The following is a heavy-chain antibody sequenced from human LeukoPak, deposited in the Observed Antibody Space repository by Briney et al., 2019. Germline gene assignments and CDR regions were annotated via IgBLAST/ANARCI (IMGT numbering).Heavy chain of an antibody. CDR3: ARGRASAFDV. CDR2: TYYTSKWNT. Sequence: SQTLSLTCAISGDSGSTSGVAWNWVRQSPSRGLEWLGRTYYTSKWNTDYAVSVKSRIVANPDTSKNQFSLQLNSVTSEDTAVYYCARGRASAFDVWGQGTMVTVSS. CDR1: GDSGSTSGVA. D-gene: IGHD6-25*01. J-gene: IGHJ3*01. V-gene: IGHV6-1*01.